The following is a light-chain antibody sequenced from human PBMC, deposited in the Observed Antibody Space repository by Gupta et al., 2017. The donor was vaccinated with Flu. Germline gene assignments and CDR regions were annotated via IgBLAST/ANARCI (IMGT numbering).Light chain of an antibody. CDR2: KVS. Sequence: DIQMTQSPSLLSASIGDKVTITCRASQSISNGLAWYQQKPGKAPALLINKVSTVKSGVPSRFSGSGYGTEFTLTISSRQPDDFAIYYCQQDSYSSWTFGQGTXVEV. V-gene: IGKV1-5*03. CDR1: QSISNG. J-gene: IGKJ1*01. CDR3: QQDSYSSWT.